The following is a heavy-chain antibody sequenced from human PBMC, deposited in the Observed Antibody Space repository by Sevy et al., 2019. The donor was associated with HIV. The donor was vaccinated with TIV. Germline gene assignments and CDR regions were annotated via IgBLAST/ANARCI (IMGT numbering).Heavy chain of an antibody. CDR1: GFTFSSYG. D-gene: IGHD3-3*01. CDR3: AKTSGLSHGMDV. J-gene: IGHJ6*02. CDR2: ISYDGSNK. Sequence: GGSLRLSCAASGFTFSSYGMHWVRQAPGKGLEWVAVISYDGSNKYYADSVKGRFTISRDNSKNTLYLQMNSRRAEDTAVYYCAKTSGLSHGMDVWGQGTTVTVSS. V-gene: IGHV3-30*18.